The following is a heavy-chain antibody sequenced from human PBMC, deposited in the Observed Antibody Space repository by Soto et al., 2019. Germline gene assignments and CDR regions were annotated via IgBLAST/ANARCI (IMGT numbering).Heavy chain of an antibody. D-gene: IGHD1-26*01. J-gene: IGHJ4*02. V-gene: IGHV3-30-3*01. Sequence: QVQLVESGGGVVQPGRSLRLSCAASGFTFSSYAMHWVRQAPGKGLEWVAVISYDGSNKYYADSVKGRFTISRDNSKNTLYLQINSLRAEDTAVYYCAGDGDNSGSYFHWGQGTLVTVSS. CDR3: AGDGDNSGSYFH. CDR2: ISYDGSNK. CDR1: GFTFSSYA.